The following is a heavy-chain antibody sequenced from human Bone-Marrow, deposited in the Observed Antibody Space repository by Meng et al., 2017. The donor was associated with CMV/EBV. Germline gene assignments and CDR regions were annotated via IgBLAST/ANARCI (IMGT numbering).Heavy chain of an antibody. J-gene: IGHJ2*01. CDR3: ARGAEYDILTGSSWYFDL. V-gene: IGHV4-34*01. Sequence: SETLSLTCAVYGGSFSGYYWSWIRQPPGKGLEWIGEINHSGSTNSNPSLKSRVTISVDTSKNQFSLKLSSVTAADTAVYYCARGAEYDILTGSSWYFDLWGRGTRVTVSS. CDR1: GGSFSGYY. CDR2: INHSGST. D-gene: IGHD3-9*01.